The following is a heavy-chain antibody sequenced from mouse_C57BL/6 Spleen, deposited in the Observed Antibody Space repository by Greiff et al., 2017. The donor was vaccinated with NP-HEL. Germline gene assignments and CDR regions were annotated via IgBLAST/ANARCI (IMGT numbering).Heavy chain of an antibody. CDR3: ARDLCYYYGSNWYFDV. V-gene: IGHV5-16*01. CDR2: INYDGSST. CDR1: GFTFSDYY. J-gene: IGHJ1*03. Sequence: EVMLVESEGGLVQPGSSMNLSCTASGFTFSDYYMAWVRQVPEKGLEWVANINYDGSSTYYLDSLKSRFIISRDNAKNILYLQMSSLKSEDTATYYCARDLCYYYGSNWYFDVWGTGTTVTVSS. D-gene: IGHD1-1*01.